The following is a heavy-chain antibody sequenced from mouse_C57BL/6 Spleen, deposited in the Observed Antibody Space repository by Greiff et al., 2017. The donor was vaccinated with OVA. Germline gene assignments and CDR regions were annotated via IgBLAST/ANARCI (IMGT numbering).Heavy chain of an antibody. D-gene: IGHD2-3*01. CDR1: GYSITSGYD. Sequence: EVQLQESGPGMVKPSQSLSLTCTVTGYSITSGYDWHWIRHFPGNKLEWMGYISYSGSTNYNPSLKSRTSITPDTSKNHFFLKLNSVTTEDTATNYCAREGLYYIDYWGQGTTLTVSS. V-gene: IGHV3-1*01. J-gene: IGHJ2*01. CDR2: ISYSGST. CDR3: AREGLYYIDY.